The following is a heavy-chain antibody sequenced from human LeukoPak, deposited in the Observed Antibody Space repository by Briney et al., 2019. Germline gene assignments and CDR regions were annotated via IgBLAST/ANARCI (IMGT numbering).Heavy chain of an antibody. CDR2: IYPGDSDT. Sequence: RGESLKISCKASGYSFSSYWIAWVRQMPGKGLEWMGIIYPGDSDTRYSPSFQGQVTISADKSISTAYLQWSSLKASDTAMYYCARQRYNTFDLWGRGTLVTVSS. J-gene: IGHJ2*01. CDR3: ARQRYNTFDL. D-gene: IGHD1-14*01. CDR1: GYSFSSYW. V-gene: IGHV5-51*01.